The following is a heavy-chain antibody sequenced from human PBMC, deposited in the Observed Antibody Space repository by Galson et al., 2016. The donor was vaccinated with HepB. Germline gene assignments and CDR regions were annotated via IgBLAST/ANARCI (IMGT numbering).Heavy chain of an antibody. V-gene: IGHV3-15*01. J-gene: IGHJ4*02. CDR3: TTDLYYYDSSGYFGNYFDY. Sequence: SLRLSCAASGFTFNNAWMNWVRQAPGKGLEWVGRIKSKTGGGTTDYAAPVKGRFTISRDDSKNTLSLQMNSLKTEDTALYYCTTDLYYYDSSGYFGNYFDYWGQGTLVTVSS. CDR1: GFTFNNAW. D-gene: IGHD3-22*01. CDR2: IKSKTGGGTT.